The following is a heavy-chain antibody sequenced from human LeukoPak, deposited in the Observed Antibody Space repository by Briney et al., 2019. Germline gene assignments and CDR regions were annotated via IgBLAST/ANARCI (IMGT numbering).Heavy chain of an antibody. CDR1: GFTFSSYA. D-gene: IGHD4-23*01. CDR2: INHSGST. Sequence: GSLRLSCAASGFTFSSYAMSWVRPAPGKGLEWIGEINHSGSTNYNPSLKSRVTISVDTSKNQFSLKLSSVTAADTAVYYCARGYGGPTDYWGQGTLVTVSS. V-gene: IGHV4-34*01. J-gene: IGHJ4*02. CDR3: ARGYGGPTDY.